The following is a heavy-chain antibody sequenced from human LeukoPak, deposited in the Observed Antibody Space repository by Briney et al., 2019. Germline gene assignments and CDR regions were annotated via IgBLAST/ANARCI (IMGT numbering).Heavy chain of an antibody. CDR3: ARELPREVTLDY. Sequence: GGSLRLSCVASEFDFFIYGMQWVRQAPGKGLVWVARIFTDGSTTTYADSVKGRFTISRDNAKNTLYLEMKSLRVEDTAVYYCARELPREVTLDYWGQGTLVTVSP. J-gene: IGHJ4*01. D-gene: IGHD2-21*02. CDR2: IFTDGSTT. V-gene: IGHV3-74*03. CDR1: EFDFFIYG.